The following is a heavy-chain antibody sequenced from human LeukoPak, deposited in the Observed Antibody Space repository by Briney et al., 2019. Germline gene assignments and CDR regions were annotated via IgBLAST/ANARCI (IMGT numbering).Heavy chain of an antibody. J-gene: IGHJ5*02. CDR2: TYYRSKWYN. Sequence: SQTLSLTCAISGDSVSSNSVAWNWIRQSPSRGLEWLRRTYYRSKWYNDYAVSVKSRITINADTSKNEFSLQLNSVTPEDTAVYYCARYNWNDVRWFDPWGQGILVTVSS. V-gene: IGHV6-1*01. CDR3: ARYNWNDVRWFDP. D-gene: IGHD1-1*01. CDR1: GDSVSSNSVA.